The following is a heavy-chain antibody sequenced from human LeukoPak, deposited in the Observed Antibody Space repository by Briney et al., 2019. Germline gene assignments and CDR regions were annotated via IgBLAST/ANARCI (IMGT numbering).Heavy chain of an antibody. J-gene: IGHJ3*02. CDR2: IIPIFGTA. CDR3: ARVGRYCGGDCYPEGDAFDI. D-gene: IGHD2-21*02. Sequence: SVKVSCKASESIFKTYAVHWVRQAPGQGLEWMGGIIPIFGTANYARKFQGRVTITADESTSTAYMELSSLRSEDTAVYYCARVGRYCGGDCYPEGDAFDIWGQGTMATVSS. V-gene: IGHV1-69*13. CDR1: ESIFKTYA.